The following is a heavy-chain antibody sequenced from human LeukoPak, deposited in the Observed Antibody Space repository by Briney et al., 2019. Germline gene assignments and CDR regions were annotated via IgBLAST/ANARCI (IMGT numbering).Heavy chain of an antibody. CDR3: ARLGDYGMDV. V-gene: IGHV5-51*01. J-gene: IGHJ6*02. Sequence: GESLKISCKGYIYSFTSYWIGWVRQMPGKGLERMGIINPADSDTRYSPSFQGQVTISTDKSISTAYLQWSSLKASDTAMYYCARLGDYGMDVWGQGTTVAVSS. CDR1: IYSFTSYW. CDR2: INPADSDT.